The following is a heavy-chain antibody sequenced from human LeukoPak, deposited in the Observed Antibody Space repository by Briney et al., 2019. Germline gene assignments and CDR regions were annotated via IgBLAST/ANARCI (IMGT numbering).Heavy chain of an antibody. CDR1: GGSISSYY. J-gene: IGHJ4*02. Sequence: SETLPLTCTVSGGSISSYYWNWIRQPPGKGLEWIGYIYYSGFTNYNPSLKSRVTISVDTSKNQFSLKLSSVTAADTAVYYCARARSTYYYDSSGYVLDYWGQGTLVTVSS. CDR3: ARARSTYYYDSSGYVLDY. CDR2: IYYSGFT. D-gene: IGHD3-22*01. V-gene: IGHV4-59*01.